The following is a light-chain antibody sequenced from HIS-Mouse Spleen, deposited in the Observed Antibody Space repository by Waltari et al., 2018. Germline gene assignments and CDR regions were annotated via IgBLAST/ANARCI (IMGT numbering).Light chain of an antibody. CDR3: MQALQTPL. Sequence: DIVMTQSPLSLPVTPGEPASISCRSSQSLLHSNGYNYSDWYLQKPGQSQQLLIYLGSNRASGGPDRFSGSGSGTEFTLKISRVEAEDVGVYYCMQALQTPLFGHGTKLEIK. J-gene: IGKJ2*01. CDR2: LGS. CDR1: QSLLHSNGYNY. V-gene: IGKV2-28*01.